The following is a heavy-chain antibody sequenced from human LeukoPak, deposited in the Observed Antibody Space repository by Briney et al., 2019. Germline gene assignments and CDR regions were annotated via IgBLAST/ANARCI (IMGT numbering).Heavy chain of an antibody. CDR2: IRQDGGEK. CDR1: GFTFSNSA. V-gene: IGHV3-7*01. Sequence: GGSLRLSCAASGFTFSNSAMNWVRQAPGKGLEWVASIRQDGGEKSYVDSVKGRFTISRDNTKSSLYLQINSLRAEDTAVYYCARDGTAAGLYFDLWGQGTLVTVSS. J-gene: IGHJ4*01. D-gene: IGHD6-13*01. CDR3: ARDGTAAGLYFDL.